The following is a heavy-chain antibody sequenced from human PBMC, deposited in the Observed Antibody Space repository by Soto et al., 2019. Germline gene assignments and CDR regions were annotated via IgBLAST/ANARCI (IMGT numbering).Heavy chain of an antibody. CDR3: AKDQGVDP. D-gene: IGHD3-16*01. V-gene: IGHV4-39*02. CDR1: GDSISSNNYY. Sequence: KPSETLSLTCTVSGDSISSNNYYWGWIRQPPGKGLEWIGNIYYRGSSYYIPSLQSRVIMSVGTSKNQFSLKLSSVSAADTAVYYCAKDQGVDPWGQGTLVTVSS. J-gene: IGHJ5*02. CDR2: IYYRGSS.